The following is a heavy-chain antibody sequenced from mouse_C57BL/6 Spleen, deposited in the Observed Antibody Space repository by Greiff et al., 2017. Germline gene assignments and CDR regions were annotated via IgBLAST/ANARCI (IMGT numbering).Heavy chain of an antibody. CDR1: GYTFTSYW. Sequence: VQLQQPGAELVKPGASVKLSCKASGYTFTSYWMHWVKQRPGQGLEWIGMIHPNSGSTNYNEKFKSKATLTVDKSSSTAYMQLSSLTSEDSAVYYGARGGYYGSSHSWFAYWGQGTLVTVSA. CDR2: IHPNSGST. J-gene: IGHJ3*01. D-gene: IGHD1-1*01. CDR3: ARGGYYGSSHSWFAY. V-gene: IGHV1-64*01.